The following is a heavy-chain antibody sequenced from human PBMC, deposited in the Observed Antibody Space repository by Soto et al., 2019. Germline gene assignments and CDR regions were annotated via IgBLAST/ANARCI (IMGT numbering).Heavy chain of an antibody. V-gene: IGHV1-69*01. Sequence: QVQLVQSGAEVQKPGSSVKVSCKASGGTFSSYAISWVRQAPGQGLEWMGGIIPIFGTANYAQKFQGRVTITADESTSTAYMELSSLRSEDTAVYYCARDSGKYDYDSSGYYSPLDYWGQGTLVTVSS. CDR2: IIPIFGTA. D-gene: IGHD3-22*01. CDR3: ARDSGKYDYDSSGYYSPLDY. J-gene: IGHJ4*02. CDR1: GGTFSSYA.